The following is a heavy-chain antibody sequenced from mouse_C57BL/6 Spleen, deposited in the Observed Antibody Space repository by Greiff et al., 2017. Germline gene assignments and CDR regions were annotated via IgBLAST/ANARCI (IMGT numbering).Heavy chain of an antibody. CDR2: INPGSGGT. CDR1: GYAFTNYL. V-gene: IGHV1-54*01. J-gene: IGHJ1*03. CDR3: ARYGNYWYFDV. D-gene: IGHD2-1*01. Sequence: QVQLKESGAELVRPGTSVKVSCKASGYAFTNYLIEWVKQRPGQGLEWIGVINPGSGGTNYNEKFKGKAKLTADKSSSTAYMQLSSLTSEDSAVYFCARYGNYWYFDVWGTGTTGNGS.